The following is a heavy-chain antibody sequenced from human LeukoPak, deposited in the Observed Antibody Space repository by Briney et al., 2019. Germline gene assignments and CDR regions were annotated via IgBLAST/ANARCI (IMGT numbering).Heavy chain of an antibody. Sequence: IPSETLSLTCSVSGGSISSSSYYWGWIRQPPGKGREWIGSIYYSGSTDYNPSLKSRVTISVDMSKNQFSLKLSSVTPTDTAVYFCARRHSGSYAYWGQGTLVTVSS. D-gene: IGHD1-26*01. CDR3: ARRHSGSYAY. CDR1: GGSISSSSYY. CDR2: IYYSGST. V-gene: IGHV4-39*01. J-gene: IGHJ4*02.